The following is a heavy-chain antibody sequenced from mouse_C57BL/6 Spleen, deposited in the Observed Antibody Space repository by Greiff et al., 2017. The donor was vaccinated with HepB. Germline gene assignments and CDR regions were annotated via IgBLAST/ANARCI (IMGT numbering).Heavy chain of an antibody. CDR3: ARPTVPFYYAMDY. V-gene: IGHV5-17*01. Sequence: EVMLVESGGGLVKPGGSLKLSCAASGFTFSDYGMHWVRQAPEKGLEWVAYISSGSSTIYYADTVKGRFTISRDNAKNTLFLQMTSLRSEDTAMYYCARPTVPFYYAMDYWGQGTSVTVSS. CDR1: GFTFSDYG. CDR2: ISSGSSTI. J-gene: IGHJ4*01.